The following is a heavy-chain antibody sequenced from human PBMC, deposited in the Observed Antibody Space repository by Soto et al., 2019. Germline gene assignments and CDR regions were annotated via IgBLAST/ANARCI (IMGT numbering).Heavy chain of an antibody. CDR2: IYHDGNT. Sequence: QVQLQESGPGLVTPSGTLSLTCAVSGGSISSNNWWSWVRQPPGKGLEWIGEIYHDGNTHYNPSLKSRVTISVDKSKNHFALILSPLTAADTAVYYGAKLDGGGYWGQGTLVTVSS. D-gene: IGHD1-1*01. CDR1: GGSISSNNW. V-gene: IGHV4-4*02. J-gene: IGHJ4*02. CDR3: AKLDGGGY.